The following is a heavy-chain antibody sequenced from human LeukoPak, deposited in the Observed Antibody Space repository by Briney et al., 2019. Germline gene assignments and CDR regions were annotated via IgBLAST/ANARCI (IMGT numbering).Heavy chain of an antibody. CDR3: AKENWPTVTIPVRTYFEY. J-gene: IGHJ4*02. D-gene: IGHD4-17*01. V-gene: IGHV3-7*01. CDR2: IKQDGSEK. Sequence: GGSLRLSCAASGFTFSSYWMSWVRQAPGKGLEWVANIKQDGSEKYYVDSEKGRFTISRDNAKNTLYMQMNSLRAEDTAVYYCAKENWPTVTIPVRTYFEYWGQGTLVTVSS. CDR1: GFTFSSYW.